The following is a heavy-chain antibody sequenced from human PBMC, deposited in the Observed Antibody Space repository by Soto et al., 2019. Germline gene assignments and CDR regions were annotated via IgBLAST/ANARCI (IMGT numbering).Heavy chain of an antibody. CDR3: ARVIGGLYYFDY. CDR2: INAGNGNT. V-gene: IGHV1-3*01. J-gene: IGHJ4*02. D-gene: IGHD3-16*01. CDR1: GYTFTSYA. Sequence: ASVKVSCKASGYTFTSYAMHWVRQAPGQRLEWMGWINAGNGNTKYSQKFQGRVTITRDTSASTAYMELSSLRFEDTAVYYCARVIGGLYYFDYWGQGTLVTVS.